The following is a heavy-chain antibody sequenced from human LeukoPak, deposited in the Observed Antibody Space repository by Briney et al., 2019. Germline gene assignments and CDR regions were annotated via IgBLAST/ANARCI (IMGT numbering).Heavy chain of an antibody. CDR2: IRYDGRNK. V-gene: IGHV3-30*02. CDR1: GFTFSTYG. J-gene: IGHJ4*02. D-gene: IGHD6-19*01. CDR3: ARGLRGSGWPIDY. Sequence: GGSLRLSCAASGFTFSTYGMHWVRQAPGKGLEWVAFIRYDGRNKYYADSVKGRFTISRDNSKNTLCLQMNSLRAEDTAVYYCARGLRGSGWPIDYWGQGTLVTVSS.